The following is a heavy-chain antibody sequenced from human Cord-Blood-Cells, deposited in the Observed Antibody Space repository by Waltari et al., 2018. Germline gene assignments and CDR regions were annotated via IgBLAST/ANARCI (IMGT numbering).Heavy chain of an antibody. V-gene: IGHV3-53*01. D-gene: IGHD1-20*01. CDR1: GFTASSHY. CDR2: IYSGGST. CDR3: ARDLPSRDYKGDY. Sequence: EVQLVESGGGLIQPGGSLRLSCAASGFTASSHYLSWVRQAPGKGLEWVSVIYSGGSTYYADSVKGRFTISRDNSKNTLYLQMNSLRAEDTAVYYCARDLPSRDYKGDYWGQGTLVTVSS. J-gene: IGHJ4*02.